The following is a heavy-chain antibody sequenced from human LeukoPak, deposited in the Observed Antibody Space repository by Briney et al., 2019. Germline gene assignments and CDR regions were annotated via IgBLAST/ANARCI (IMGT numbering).Heavy chain of an antibody. CDR1: GFTFSSYG. Sequence: PGGSLRLSCAASGFTFSSYGMHWVRQAPGKGLEWVVVIWYDGSNKYYADSVKGRFTISRDNSKNTLYLQMNSLRAEDTAVYYCARADYYGSGSYYRRGDAFDIWGQGAMVTVSS. D-gene: IGHD3-10*01. V-gene: IGHV3-33*01. J-gene: IGHJ3*02. CDR2: IWYDGSNK. CDR3: ARADYYGSGSYYRRGDAFDI.